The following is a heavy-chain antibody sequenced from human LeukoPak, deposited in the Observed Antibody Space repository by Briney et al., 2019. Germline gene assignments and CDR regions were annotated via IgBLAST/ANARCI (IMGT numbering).Heavy chain of an antibody. CDR3: AKDHSSGWYYFDY. Sequence: GGSLRHSCAASGFTFSSYGMHWVRQAPGKGLEWVAVISYDGSNKYYADSVKGRFTISRDNSKNTLYLQMNSLRAEDTAVYYCAKDHSSGWYYFDYWGQGTLVTVSS. CDR1: GFTFSSYG. D-gene: IGHD6-19*01. V-gene: IGHV3-30*18. CDR2: ISYDGSNK. J-gene: IGHJ4*02.